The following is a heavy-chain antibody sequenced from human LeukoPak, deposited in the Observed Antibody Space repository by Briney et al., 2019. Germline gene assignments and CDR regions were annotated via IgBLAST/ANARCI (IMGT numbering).Heavy chain of an antibody. Sequence: KSGGSLRLSCAGSGFPFSDYYMSWVRQAPGKGLEWVSYISSSSKYTNYVDSVKGRFTISRDNAKNSLNLQMNSLRVEDTAVYYCARSPCSSTRCYHSWGQGTLVTVSS. D-gene: IGHD2-2*01. CDR3: ARSPCSSTRCYHS. J-gene: IGHJ5*02. CDR2: ISSSSKYT. V-gene: IGHV3-11*06. CDR1: GFPFSDYY.